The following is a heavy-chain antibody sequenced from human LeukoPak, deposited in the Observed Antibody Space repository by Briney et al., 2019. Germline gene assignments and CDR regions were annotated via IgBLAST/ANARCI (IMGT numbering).Heavy chain of an antibody. J-gene: IGHJ4*02. CDR1: GFTFSGSA. CDR3: TAYCSGGSCPLDY. D-gene: IGHD2-15*01. V-gene: IGHV3-73*01. CDR2: IRSKANSYAT. Sequence: SGGSLRLSCAASGFTFSGSAMHWVRQASGKGLEWVGRIRSKANSYATAYAASVEGRFTISRDDSKNTAYLQMNSLKTEDTAVYYCTAYCSGGSCPLDYWGQGTLVTVSS.